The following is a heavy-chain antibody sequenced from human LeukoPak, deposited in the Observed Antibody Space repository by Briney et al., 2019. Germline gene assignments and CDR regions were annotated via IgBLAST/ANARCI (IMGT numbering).Heavy chain of an antibody. Sequence: PGGSLRLSCAASGFTFSSYAMSWVRQAPGKGREWVSSISGSGGSTYYADSGKGRFTISRDNSKNTLYLQMNSLRAEDPAVYYCAKDHSLRIAAAGTCSFDHWGQGTLVTVSS. CDR3: AKDHSLRIAAAGTCSFDH. D-gene: IGHD6-13*01. CDR1: GFTFSSYA. CDR2: ISGSGGST. V-gene: IGHV3-23*01. J-gene: IGHJ5*02.